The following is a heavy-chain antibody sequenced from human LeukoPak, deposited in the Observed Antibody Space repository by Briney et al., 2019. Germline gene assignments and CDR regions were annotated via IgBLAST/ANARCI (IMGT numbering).Heavy chain of an antibody. CDR1: GYD. V-gene: IGHV4-38-2*01. J-gene: IGHJ4*02. Sequence: SETLSLTCAVSGYDWGWIRQPPGKGLEWIGSICHSGSTYYNPSLKSRVTISVDTSKNQFSLKLSSVTAADTAVYYCARHYQTIFGVVITYFDYWGQGTLVTVSS. CDR3: ARHYQTIFGVVITYFDY. D-gene: IGHD3-3*01. CDR2: ICHSGST.